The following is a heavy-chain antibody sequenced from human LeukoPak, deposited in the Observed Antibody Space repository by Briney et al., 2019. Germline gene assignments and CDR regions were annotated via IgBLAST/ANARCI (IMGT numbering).Heavy chain of an antibody. CDR1: GFTFSSYS. J-gene: IGHJ5*02. CDR3: ARDGRAGHVPFDP. Sequence: PGGSLRLSCAASGFTFSSYSMNWVRQAPGKGLEWVSSISSSSSYIYYADSVKGRFTISRDNAKNSLYLQMNSLRAEDTAVYYCARDGRAGHVPFDPWGQGTLDTVSS. V-gene: IGHV3-21*01. CDR2: ISSSSSYI.